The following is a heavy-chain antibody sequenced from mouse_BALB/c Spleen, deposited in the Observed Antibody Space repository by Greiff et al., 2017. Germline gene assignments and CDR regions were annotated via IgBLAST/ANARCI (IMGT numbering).Heavy chain of an antibody. CDR3: ARLPGRFAY. CDR1: GFSLTSYG. CDR2: IWAGGST. D-gene: IGHD3-1*01. Sequence: VQLQESGPGLVAPSQSLSITCTVSGFSLTSYGVHWVRQPPGKGLEWLGVIWAGGSTNYNSALMSRLSISKDNSKSQVFLKMNSLQTDDTAMYYCARLPGRFAYWGQGTLVTVSA. V-gene: IGHV2-9*02. J-gene: IGHJ3*01.